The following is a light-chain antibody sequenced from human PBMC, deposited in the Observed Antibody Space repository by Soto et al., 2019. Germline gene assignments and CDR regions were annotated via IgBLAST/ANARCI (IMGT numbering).Light chain of an antibody. CDR3: QQYNNWPPMA. CDR2: GAS. Sequence: EIVMTQSPATQSVSPGERATLSSRASQSVSSNLAWYQQKPGQAPRLLIYGASARATGIPARFSGSGSGTEFTLTISSLQSGDFAVYYCQQYNNWPPMAFGQGTKVEIK. V-gene: IGKV3-15*01. J-gene: IGKJ1*01. CDR1: QSVSSN.